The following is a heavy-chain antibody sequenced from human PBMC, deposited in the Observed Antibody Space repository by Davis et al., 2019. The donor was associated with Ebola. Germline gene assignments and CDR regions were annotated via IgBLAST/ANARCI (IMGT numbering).Heavy chain of an antibody. CDR2: MFHSGST. D-gene: IGHD3-3*01. CDR3: ASGVFGVTYYFDH. V-gene: IGHV4-59*08. CDR1: GDSISHYY. Sequence: MPSETLSLTCTVSGDSISHYYWSWIRQPPAKGLEWIAYMFHSGSTTYNPALKSRVTMVADTSKNQFSLKLSSVTAADTAVYYCASGVFGVTYYFDHWGQGALVTVSS. J-gene: IGHJ4*02.